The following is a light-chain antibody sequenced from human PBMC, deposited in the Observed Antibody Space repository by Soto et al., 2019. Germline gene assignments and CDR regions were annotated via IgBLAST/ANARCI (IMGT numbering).Light chain of an antibody. V-gene: IGKV1-39*01. Sequence: DIQMTQSPSSLSASVGDRVTITCRASQSISSYLNWYQQKPGKAPKLMIYAASSLQIGVPSRFSGSGSGTDFTLTISSLQPADFATYYGQQSYSTPYTFGQGTKLEIK. J-gene: IGKJ2*01. CDR2: AAS. CDR3: QQSYSTPYT. CDR1: QSISSY.